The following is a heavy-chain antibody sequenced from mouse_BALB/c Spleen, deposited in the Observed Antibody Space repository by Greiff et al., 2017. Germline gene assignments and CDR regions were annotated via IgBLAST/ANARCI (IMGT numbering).Heavy chain of an antibody. D-gene: IGHD2-10*02. J-gene: IGHJ2*01. CDR2: INPSTGYT. CDR3: ARGYGKEGAWFAY. V-gene: IGHV1-7*01. CDR1: GYTFTSYW. Sequence: QVQLQQSGAELAKPGASVKMSCKASGYTFTSYWMHWVKQRPGQGLEWIGYINPSTGYTEYNQKFKDKATLTADKSSSTAYMQLSSLTSEDSAVYYCARGYGKEGAWFAYWGQGTTLTVSS.